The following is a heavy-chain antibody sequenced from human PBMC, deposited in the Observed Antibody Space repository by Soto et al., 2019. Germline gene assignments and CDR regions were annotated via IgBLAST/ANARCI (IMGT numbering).Heavy chain of an antibody. J-gene: IGHJ6*02. CDR2: INSDGSST. CDR1: GFTFSTYW. V-gene: IGHV3-74*01. Sequence: EVQLVESGGGLVQPGGSLRLSCAASGFTFSTYWIHWVRQAPGKGLVWVSRINSDGSSTNYADSVKGRFTISRDNAKNTLFLQMNSLRAEDTAVYYCVRDRWGGGRDMDVWGQGTTVTVSS. D-gene: IGHD3-10*01. CDR3: VRDRWGGGRDMDV.